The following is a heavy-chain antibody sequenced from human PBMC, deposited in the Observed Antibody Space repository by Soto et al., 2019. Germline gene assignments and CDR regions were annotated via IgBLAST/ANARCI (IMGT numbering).Heavy chain of an antibody. D-gene: IGHD3-22*01. CDR3: ARDHLYYDSSGYYYGEGYYYGMDV. V-gene: IGHV3-33*01. Sequence: GGSLRLSCAASGFTFSSYGMHWVRQAPGKGLEWVAVIWYDGSNKYYADSVKGRFTISRDNSKNTLYLQMNSLRAEDTAVYYCARDHLYYDSSGYYYGEGYYYGMDVWGQGTTVTVSS. CDR2: IWYDGSNK. J-gene: IGHJ6*02. CDR1: GFTFSSYG.